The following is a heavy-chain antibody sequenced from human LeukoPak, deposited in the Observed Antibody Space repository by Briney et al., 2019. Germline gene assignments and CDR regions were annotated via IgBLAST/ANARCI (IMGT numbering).Heavy chain of an antibody. Sequence: GGSLRLSCAASGFTFSSYSMNWVRQAPGKGLEWVSSISSSSSYIYYADSVKGRFTISRDNAKNSLYLQMNSLRAEDTAVYYCARSLAAAGISYYYYGMDVWGQGTTVTVSS. CDR1: GFTFSSYS. CDR3: ARSLAAAGISYYYYGMDV. D-gene: IGHD6-13*01. CDR2: ISSSSSYI. J-gene: IGHJ6*02. V-gene: IGHV3-21*01.